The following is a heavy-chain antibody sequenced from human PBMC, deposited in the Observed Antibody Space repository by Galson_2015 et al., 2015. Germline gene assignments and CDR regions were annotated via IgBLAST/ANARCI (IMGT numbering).Heavy chain of an antibody. D-gene: IGHD3-10*01. J-gene: IGHJ5*02. Sequence: SLKVSCTASGYTFTSYYMHWVRQAPGQGLEWMGIINPNDGSTSYAQNLQGRVTMTRDTSTSTVYMELNSLRSEDTAVYYCARGVRGRGVINWFDPWGQGTLVTVSS. CDR1: GYTFTSYY. CDR2: INPNDGST. CDR3: ARGVRGRGVINWFDP. V-gene: IGHV1-46*04.